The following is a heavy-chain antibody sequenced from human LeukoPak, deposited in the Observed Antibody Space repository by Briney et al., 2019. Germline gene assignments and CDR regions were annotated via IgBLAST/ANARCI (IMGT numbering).Heavy chain of an antibody. J-gene: IGHJ3*02. V-gene: IGHV4-59*08. D-gene: IGHD6-13*01. CDR1: GGSISSYY. Sequence: PSETLCLTCTVSGGSISSYYWSWLRQPPGKGLEWVGYIYYSVSTNYNPSLKSRVTISVDTSKNQFSLKLSSVTAADTAVYYCATHRDSGSAPWAFDIWGQGTMVTVSS. CDR3: ATHRDSGSAPWAFDI. CDR2: IYYSVST.